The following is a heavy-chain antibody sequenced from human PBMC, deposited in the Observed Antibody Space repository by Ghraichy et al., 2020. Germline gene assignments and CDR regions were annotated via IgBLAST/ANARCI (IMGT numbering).Heavy chain of an antibody. CDR2: INGDGSST. CDR1: GFTFSSFW. J-gene: IGHJ4*02. CDR3: VRAFDY. V-gene: IGHV3-74*01. Sequence: ESLNISCVASGFTFSSFWMHWVRQAPGKGLVWVSRINGDGSSTHYADSVKGRFTISRDNAKNMLYLQMNSLRAEDTAIYYCVRAFDYWGQGTLVTVSS.